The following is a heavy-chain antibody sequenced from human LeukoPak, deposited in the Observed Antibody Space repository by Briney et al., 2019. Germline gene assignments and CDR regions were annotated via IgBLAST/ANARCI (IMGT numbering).Heavy chain of an antibody. D-gene: IGHD1-26*01. CDR2: ISGSGCSI. V-gene: IGHV3-23*01. Sequence: GGSLRLSCAASGFTFSSYAMSWVRQAPGKGLEWASAISGSGCSIYYEVSVKGRFTISRDNSKNTLYLQMNGLRAEDTAVYYCAKGDSGSSYFDYWGQGTLVTVSS. CDR3: AKGDSGSSYFDY. CDR1: GFTFSSYA. J-gene: IGHJ4*02.